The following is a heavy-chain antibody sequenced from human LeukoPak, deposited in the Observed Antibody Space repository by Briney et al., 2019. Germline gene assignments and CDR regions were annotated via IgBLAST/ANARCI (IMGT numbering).Heavy chain of an antibody. CDR1: GFTFSSYW. J-gene: IGHJ6*02. CDR2: INSDGSST. Sequence: GGSLRLSCAASGFTFSSYWMHWVRQAPGKGLVWVSRINSDGSSTSYADSVKGRFTISRDNAKNTLYLQMNSLRAEDTAVYYCARVPQNDYYYGMDVWGQGTTVTVSS. V-gene: IGHV3-74*01. CDR3: ARVPQNDYYYGMDV.